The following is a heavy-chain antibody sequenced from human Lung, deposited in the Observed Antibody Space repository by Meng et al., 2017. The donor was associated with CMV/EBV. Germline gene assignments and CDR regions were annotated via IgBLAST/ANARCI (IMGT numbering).Heavy chain of an antibody. V-gene: IGHV4-4*02. D-gene: IGHD6-19*01. CDR3: ASFPPPGKQWLVTDY. CDR1: AGSISCSNG. Sequence: QVPLQDSGPVLLNPSGTLPLTCAGSAGSISCSNGWSWVRQPPGKGLEWIGEIYHSGSTNYNPSLKSRVTISVDKSKNQFSLKLSSVTAADTAVYYCASFPPPGKQWLVTDYWGQGTLVTVSS. J-gene: IGHJ4*02. CDR2: IYHSGST.